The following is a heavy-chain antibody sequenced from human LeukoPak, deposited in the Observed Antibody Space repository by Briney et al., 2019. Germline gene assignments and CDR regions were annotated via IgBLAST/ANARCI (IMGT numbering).Heavy chain of an antibody. V-gene: IGHV4-39*07. CDR3: ARDHMVRQPL. CDR2: IYYSGST. J-gene: IGHJ4*02. Sequence: SETLSLTCTVSGGSISSGGYYWGWIRQPPGKGLEWIGSIYYSGSTYYNPSLKSRVTISVDTSKNQFSLKLSSVTAADTAVYYCARDHMVRQPLWGQGTLVTVSS. CDR1: GGSISSGGYY. D-gene: IGHD3-10*01.